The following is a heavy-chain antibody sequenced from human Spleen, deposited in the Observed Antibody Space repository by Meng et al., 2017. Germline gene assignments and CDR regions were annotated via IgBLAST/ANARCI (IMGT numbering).Heavy chain of an antibody. D-gene: IGHD5-18*01. V-gene: IGHV4-34*01. CDR3: ARGRDYTAMVPMGFYFDY. J-gene: IGHJ4*02. CDR2: INHSGST. Sequence: LQQGGAALLRPSETLALHCGVLGGSFSGLCLHWIRQPPGKGLEWIGEINHSGSTNSNPSLKSRVTISVDTSKKQFSLKLSSVTAADTAVYYCARGRDYTAMVPMGFYFDYWGQGTLVTVSS. CDR1: GGSFSGLC.